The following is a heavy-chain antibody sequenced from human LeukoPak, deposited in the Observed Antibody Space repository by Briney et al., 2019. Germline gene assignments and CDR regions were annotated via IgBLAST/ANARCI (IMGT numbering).Heavy chain of an antibody. Sequence: EASVKASCKASGGTFSSYAIGWVRQAPGQGLEWMGGIIPIFGTANYAQKFQGRVTITADESTSTAYMELSSLRSEDTAVYYCARMEGYSYSDYWGQGTLVTVSS. J-gene: IGHJ4*02. D-gene: IGHD5-18*01. CDR3: ARMEGYSYSDY. CDR2: IIPIFGTA. V-gene: IGHV1-69*13. CDR1: GGTFSSYA.